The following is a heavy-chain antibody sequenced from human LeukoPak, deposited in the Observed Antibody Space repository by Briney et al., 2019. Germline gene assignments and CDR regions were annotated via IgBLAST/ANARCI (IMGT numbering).Heavy chain of an antibody. CDR3: ARAGYYSDAFDI. V-gene: IGHV1-8*02. CDR2: MNPNSGNT. J-gene: IGHJ3*02. D-gene: IGHD3-3*01. Sequence: ASVKVSCKASGGTFSSYAISWVRQAPGQGLEWMGWMNPNSGNTGYAQKFQGRVTMTRNTSISTAYMELSSLRSEDTAVYYCARAGYYSDAFDIWGQGTMVTVSS. CDR1: GGTFSSYA.